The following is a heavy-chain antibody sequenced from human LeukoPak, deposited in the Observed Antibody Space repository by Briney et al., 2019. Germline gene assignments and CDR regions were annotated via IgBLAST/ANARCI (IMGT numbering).Heavy chain of an antibody. D-gene: IGHD4-17*01. Sequence: GASVKVSCKASGYTFTSYYMHWVRQAPGQGLEWMGIINPSGGSTSYAQKFQGRVTMTRDTSTSTVYMELSSLRSEDTAVYYYARDRSLYGDYGNDAFDIWGQGTMVTVSS. CDR1: GYTFTSYY. V-gene: IGHV1-46*01. CDR3: ARDRSLYGDYGNDAFDI. CDR2: INPSGGST. J-gene: IGHJ3*02.